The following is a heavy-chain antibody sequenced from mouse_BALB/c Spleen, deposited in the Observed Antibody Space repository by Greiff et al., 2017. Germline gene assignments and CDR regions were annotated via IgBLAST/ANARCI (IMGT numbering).Heavy chain of an antibody. CDR1: GFNIKDTY. CDR2: IDPANGNT. CDR3: ARESIYYDYDYFDY. V-gene: IGHV14-3*02. J-gene: IGHJ2*01. Sequence: VQLQQSGAELVKPGASVKLSCTASGFNIKDTYMHWVKQRPEQGLEWIGRIDPANGNTKYDPKFQGKATITADTSSNTAYLQLSSLTSEDTAVYYCARESIYYDYDYFDYWGQGTTLTVSS. D-gene: IGHD2-4*01.